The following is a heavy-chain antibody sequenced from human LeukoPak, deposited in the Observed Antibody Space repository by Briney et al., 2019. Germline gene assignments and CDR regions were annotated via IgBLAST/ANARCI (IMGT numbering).Heavy chain of an antibody. Sequence: GASVKVSCKASGYTFTSYGISWVRQAPGQGLEWVGWISAYNGNANYAQKLQGRVTMTTDTSTSTAYMELRSLRSDDTAVYYCARVGQWLVRGAFGIWGQGTMVTVSS. CDR2: ISAYNGNA. V-gene: IGHV1-18*01. CDR1: GYTFTSYG. CDR3: ARVGQWLVRGAFGI. D-gene: IGHD6-19*01. J-gene: IGHJ3*02.